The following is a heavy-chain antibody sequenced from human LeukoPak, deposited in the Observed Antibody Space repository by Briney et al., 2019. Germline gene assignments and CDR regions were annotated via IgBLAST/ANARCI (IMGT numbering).Heavy chain of an antibody. J-gene: IGHJ6*04. Sequence: GGSLRLSCAATGFTFSSYSMNRVRQAPGKGLEWVSYISSSSSTIYYADSVKGRFTISRDNAKNSLYLQMNSLRAEDTAVYYCARMSRSSTTPYYMDVWGKGTTVTVSS. V-gene: IGHV3-48*04. CDR1: GFTFSSYS. D-gene: IGHD2-2*01. CDR2: ISSSSSTI. CDR3: ARMSRSSTTPYYMDV.